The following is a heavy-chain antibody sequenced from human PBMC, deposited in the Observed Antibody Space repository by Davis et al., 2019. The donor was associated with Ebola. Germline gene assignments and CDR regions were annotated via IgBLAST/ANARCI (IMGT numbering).Heavy chain of an antibody. CDR2: ISSSSSTI. CDR1: GFTFSDHY. D-gene: IGHD3-22*01. J-gene: IGHJ4*02. V-gene: IGHV3-48*02. CDR3: AREIRTYSYDTRGYFDF. Sequence: GESLKISCVASGFTFSDHYMDWVRQAPGKGLEWISYISSSSSTIYYADSVKGRFTISRDNAKSSLYLQMNSLRDEDTAVYYCAREIRTYSYDTRGYFDFWGQGTLVTVSS.